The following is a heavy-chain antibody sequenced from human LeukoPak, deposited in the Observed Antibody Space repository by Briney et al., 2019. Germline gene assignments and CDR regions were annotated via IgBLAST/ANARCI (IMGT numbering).Heavy chain of an antibody. V-gene: IGHV3-48*03. J-gene: IGHJ3*02. CDR2: ISSSGSTI. CDR3: ARDRDYYDSSGNAFDI. Sequence: GGSLRLSCAASGFTFSSYEMNWVRQAPGKGLEWVSYISSSGSTIYYADSVKGRFTISRDNAKNSLYLQMNSLRAEDTAVYYCARDRDYYDSSGNAFDIWGQGTMVTVSS. D-gene: IGHD3-22*01. CDR1: GFTFSSYE.